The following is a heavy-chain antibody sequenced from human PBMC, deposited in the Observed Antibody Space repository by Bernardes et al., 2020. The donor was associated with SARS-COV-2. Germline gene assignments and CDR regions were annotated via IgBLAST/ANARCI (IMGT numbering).Heavy chain of an antibody. Sequence: SETLSLTCTVSGGSVSSCSYYWSWLLQPPGKGLEWIGYIYYSGNTNYNPSLKSRVTISVDTSKNQFSLKLSSVTAADTAVYYCARDRFDCSSTSCPIESYYYYGMDVWGQGTTVTVSS. D-gene: IGHD2-2*01. CDR2: IYYSGNT. CDR3: ARDRFDCSSTSCPIESYYYYGMDV. CDR1: GGSVSSCSYY. V-gene: IGHV4-61*01. J-gene: IGHJ6*02.